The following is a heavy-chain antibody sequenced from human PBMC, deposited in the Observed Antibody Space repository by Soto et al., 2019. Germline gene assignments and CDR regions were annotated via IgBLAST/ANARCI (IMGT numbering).Heavy chain of an antibody. V-gene: IGHV4-34*01. J-gene: IGHJ6*02. CDR3: ARGRITISGVVNTYYYGMDV. CDR2: INHSGST. CDR1: GGSFSGYY. D-gene: IGHD3-3*01. Sequence: PSETLSLTCAVYGGSFSGYYWSWIRQPPGKGLEWIGEINHSGSTNYNPSLKSRVTISVDTSKNQFSLKLSSVTAADTAVYYCARGRITISGVVNTYYYGMDVWGQGTTVTVSS.